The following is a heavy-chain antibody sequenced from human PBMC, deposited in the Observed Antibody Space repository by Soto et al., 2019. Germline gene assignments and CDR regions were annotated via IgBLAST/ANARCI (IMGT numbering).Heavy chain of an antibody. CDR3: TTHMINYYYYYGMDV. D-gene: IGHD2-21*01. J-gene: IGHJ6*02. Sequence: GGSLRLSCAASGFTFSNAWMSWVRQAPWKGLEWVGRIKSKTDGGTTDYAAPVKGRFTISRDDSKNTLYLQMNSLKTEDTAVYYCTTHMINYYYYYGMDVWGQGTTVTVSS. CDR2: IKSKTDGGTT. V-gene: IGHV3-15*01. CDR1: GFTFSNAW.